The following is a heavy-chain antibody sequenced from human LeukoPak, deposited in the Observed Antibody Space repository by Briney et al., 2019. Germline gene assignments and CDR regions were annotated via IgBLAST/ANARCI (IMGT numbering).Heavy chain of an antibody. CDR2: ISYDGSNK. CDR1: GFTFSSYA. J-gene: IGHJ3*02. Sequence: PGRSLRLSCAASGFTFSSYAMHWVRQAPGKGLEWVAVISYDGSNKYYADSVKGRFTISRDNSKNTLYLQMNSLRAEDTAVYYCARPLDIVVVPAATHAFDIWGQGTMVTVSS. CDR3: ARPLDIVVVPAATHAFDI. V-gene: IGHV3-30-3*01. D-gene: IGHD2-2*01.